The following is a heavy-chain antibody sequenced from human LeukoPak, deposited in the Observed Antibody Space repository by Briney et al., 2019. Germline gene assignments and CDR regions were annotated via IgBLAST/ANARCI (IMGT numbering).Heavy chain of an antibody. Sequence: SQTLSLTCTVSGGSISSGSYYWSWIRQPPGKGLEWIGYIYYSGSTNYNPSLKSRVTISVDTSKNQFSLKLSSVTAADTAVYYCAREDISYFDYWGQGTLVTVSS. V-gene: IGHV4-61*01. CDR1: GGSISSGSYY. J-gene: IGHJ4*02. CDR2: IYYSGST. CDR3: AREDISYFDY.